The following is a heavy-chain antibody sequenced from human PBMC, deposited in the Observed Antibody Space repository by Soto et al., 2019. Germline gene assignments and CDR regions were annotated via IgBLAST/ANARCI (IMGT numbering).Heavy chain of an antibody. CDR1: GASISSYF. Sequence: PSETLSLTCSVSGASISSYFWSWIRQPPGKGLEWIAYIHYTGNINYNPSLKSRITISVDTSKNQFSLKVASVTAADTAVYYCARHGNGGTYPLDNWGQGILVTVSS. V-gene: IGHV4-59*08. J-gene: IGHJ4*02. D-gene: IGHD1-26*01. CDR2: IHYTGNI. CDR3: ARHGNGGTYPLDN.